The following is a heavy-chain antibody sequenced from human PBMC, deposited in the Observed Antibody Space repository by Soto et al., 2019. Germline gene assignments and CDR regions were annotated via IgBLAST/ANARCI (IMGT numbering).Heavy chain of an antibody. CDR3: ARARSSDYGMDV. Sequence: GGSLRLSCAASGFTFSSYSMNWVRQAPGKGLEWVSSISSSSSYIYYADSVKGRFTISRDNAKNSLYLQMNSPRADDTAVYYCARARSSDYGMDVWGQGTTVTVSS. CDR1: GFTFSSYS. J-gene: IGHJ6*02. V-gene: IGHV3-21*01. CDR2: ISSSSSYI. D-gene: IGHD6-25*01.